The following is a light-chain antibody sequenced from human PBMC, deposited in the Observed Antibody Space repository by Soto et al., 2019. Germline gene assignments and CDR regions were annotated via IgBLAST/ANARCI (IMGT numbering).Light chain of an antibody. CDR1: SSNIGAGYD. J-gene: IGLJ1*01. Sequence: QSVLTQPPSVSGAPGQRVTISCTGSSSNIGAGYDVHWYQQLPGTAPKLLIYGNSNRRSGVPDRFSGSKSGTSASLAITGLQAEDEADYYCQSYDSSLSGGVFGTGTKLTVL. CDR2: GNS. CDR3: QSYDSSLSGGV. V-gene: IGLV1-40*01.